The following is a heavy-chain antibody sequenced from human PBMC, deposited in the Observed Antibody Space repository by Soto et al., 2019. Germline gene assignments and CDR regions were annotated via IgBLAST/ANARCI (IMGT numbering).Heavy chain of an antibody. V-gene: IGHV4-4*07. CDR1: GGAISGYY. D-gene: IGHD3-3*01. CDR3: VRGQRFSDSFDP. J-gene: IGHJ5*02. Sequence: LSLPCTVSGGAISGYYWTWIRQTAGKGLEWIGRIYSSGGTKYNPSLKNRVDMSLDMSKNQFSLRLSSVTAADTAVYYCVRGQRFSDSFDPWGQGTLVTVSS. CDR2: IYSSGGT.